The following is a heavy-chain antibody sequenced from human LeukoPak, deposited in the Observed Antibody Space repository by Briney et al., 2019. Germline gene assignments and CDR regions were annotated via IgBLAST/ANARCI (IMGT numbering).Heavy chain of an antibody. V-gene: IGHV3-23*01. J-gene: IGHJ4*02. CDR2: ISGGGGTT. Sequence: GGSLRLSCAASGFTFSSYAMSWVRQAPGKRLEWVSAISGGGGTTYYAGSVKGRFTIARDNAKNSVYLQMNSLRAEDTAVYYCARGSLHSAYGFDYWGQGTLVTVSS. D-gene: IGHD5-12*01. CDR3: ARGSLHSAYGFDY. CDR1: GFTFSSYA.